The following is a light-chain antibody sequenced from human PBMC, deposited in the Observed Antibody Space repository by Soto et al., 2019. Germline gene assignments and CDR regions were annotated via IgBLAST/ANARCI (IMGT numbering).Light chain of an antibody. J-gene: IGLJ3*02. V-gene: IGLV2-23*02. CDR3: CSYAGSSTYWV. CDR1: SSDVGSYNL. Sequence: QSALTQPASVSGSPGQSITISCTGTSSDVGSYNLVSWYQQHTGKAPKLMIYEVSKRPSGVSNRFSGSKSGNTASLTISGLQAEDEADYDCCSYAGSSTYWVFGGGTQLTVL. CDR2: EVS.